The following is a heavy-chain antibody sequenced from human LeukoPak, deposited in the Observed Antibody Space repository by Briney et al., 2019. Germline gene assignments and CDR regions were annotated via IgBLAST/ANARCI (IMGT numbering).Heavy chain of an antibody. J-gene: IGHJ6*03. Sequence: PGGSLRLSCTASGFTFGDYAMSWVRQAPGKGLEWVSAISGSGGRTYYADSVKGRFTISRDNSKNTLYLQMNSLRAEDTAVYNCAKGDFYGSGRDYYYYMDVWGKGTTVTISS. V-gene: IGHV3-23*01. D-gene: IGHD3-10*01. CDR3: AKGDFYGSGRDYYYYMDV. CDR2: ISGSGGRT. CDR1: GFTFGDYA.